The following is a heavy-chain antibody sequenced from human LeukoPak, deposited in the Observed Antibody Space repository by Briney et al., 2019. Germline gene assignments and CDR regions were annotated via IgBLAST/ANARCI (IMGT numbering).Heavy chain of an antibody. CDR1: GGSISSSY. V-gene: IGHV4-59*01. CDR3: ARYNYDFWSGYSKWFDP. Sequence: SETLSLTCTVSGGSISSSYWSWIRQPPGKGLEWIGYIYYSGSTNYNPSLKSRVTISVDTSKNQFSLKLSSVTAADTAVYYCARYNYDFWSGYSKWFDPWGQGTLVTVSS. D-gene: IGHD3-3*01. CDR2: IYYSGST. J-gene: IGHJ5*02.